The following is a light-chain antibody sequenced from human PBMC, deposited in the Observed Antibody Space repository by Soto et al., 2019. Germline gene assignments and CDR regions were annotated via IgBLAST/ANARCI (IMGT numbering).Light chain of an antibody. CDR3: QQYGNSPFT. J-gene: IGKJ3*01. Sequence: EIVLTQSPGTLSLSPGERATLSCRASQSVSNNYLAWYQQNPGQAPRLLIYGASSRATGIPDRFSGSGSGTHFTLTIRRLEPEDFAVYYCQQYGNSPFTFGPGTKVDIK. CDR2: GAS. V-gene: IGKV3-20*01. CDR1: QSVSNNY.